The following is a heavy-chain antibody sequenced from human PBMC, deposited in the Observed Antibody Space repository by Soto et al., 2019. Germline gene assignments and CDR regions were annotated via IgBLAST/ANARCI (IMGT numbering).Heavy chain of an antibody. CDR2: IYWDDDT. Sequence: QITLKESGPPLVRPTQTLTLACSLSGFSLTTRGVGVGWIRQPPGKALEFLALIYWDDDTRYRPSLRTRLTTTKDTSKNLGVLTMTNVDPVDTATYYCVRFWSGCFVPRHRDAFDLWGQGTMVTVSS. J-gene: IGHJ3*01. CDR3: VRFWSGCFVPRHRDAFDL. V-gene: IGHV2-5*02. CDR1: GFSLTTRGVG. D-gene: IGHD3-3*01.